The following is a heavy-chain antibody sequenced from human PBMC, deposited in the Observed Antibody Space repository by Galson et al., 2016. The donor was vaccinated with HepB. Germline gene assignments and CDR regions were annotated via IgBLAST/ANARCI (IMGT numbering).Heavy chain of an antibody. CDR3: AKEDNIAGSSLDPFDI. D-gene: IGHD1-1*01. CDR1: GFTFSSYA. V-gene: IGHV3-23*01. CDR2: ITSGGST. Sequence: SLRLSCAASGFTFSSYAMTWVRQAPGKGLEWVSVITSGGSTYYAASVKGRFTISRDNSKNTLYVQMNNLGAEDTAVYYCAKEDNIAGSSLDPFDIWGRGTMVTVSS. J-gene: IGHJ3*02.